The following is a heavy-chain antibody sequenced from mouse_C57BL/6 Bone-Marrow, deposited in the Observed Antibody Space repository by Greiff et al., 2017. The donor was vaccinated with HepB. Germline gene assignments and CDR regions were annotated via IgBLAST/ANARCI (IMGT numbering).Heavy chain of an antibody. J-gene: IGHJ3*01. Sequence: QVHVKQSGAELVKPGASVKLSCKASGYTFTSYWMHWVKQRPGQGLEWIGMIHPNSGSTNYNEKFKSKATLTVDKSSSTAYMQLSSLTSEDSAVYYGANYCGSSYQAWFAYWGQGTLVTVSA. CDR3: ANYCGSSYQAWFAY. V-gene: IGHV1-64*01. CDR1: GYTFTSYW. CDR2: IHPNSGST. D-gene: IGHD1-1*01.